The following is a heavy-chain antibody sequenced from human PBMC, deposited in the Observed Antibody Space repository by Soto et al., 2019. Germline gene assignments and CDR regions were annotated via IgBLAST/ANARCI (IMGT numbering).Heavy chain of an antibody. Sequence: GVSLRLSCAASVFPFKVYYMSWIRKAPGKGLEWVSYISSSSSYTNYADSVKGRFTISRDNAKNSLYLQMNSLRAEDTAVYYCAITGYSSSWAFDPWGQGTLVTVSS. J-gene: IGHJ5*02. CDR3: AITGYSSSWAFDP. V-gene: IGHV3-11*06. CDR1: VFPFKVYY. CDR2: ISSSSSYT. D-gene: IGHD6-13*01.